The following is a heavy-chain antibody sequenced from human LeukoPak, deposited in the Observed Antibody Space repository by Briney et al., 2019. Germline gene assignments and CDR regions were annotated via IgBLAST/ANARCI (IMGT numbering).Heavy chain of an antibody. CDR3: ARGPKSYYYGSGSYYPTPTNFDY. V-gene: IGHV3-30-3*01. CDR1: GFTFSSYA. CDR2: ISYDGSNK. D-gene: IGHD3-10*01. Sequence: GGSLRLSCAASGFTFSSYAMPWVRQAPGKGLEWVAVISYDGSNKYYADSVKGRFTISRDNSKNTLYLQMNSLRAEDTAVYYCARGPKSYYYGSGSYYPTPTNFDYWGQGTLVTVSS. J-gene: IGHJ4*02.